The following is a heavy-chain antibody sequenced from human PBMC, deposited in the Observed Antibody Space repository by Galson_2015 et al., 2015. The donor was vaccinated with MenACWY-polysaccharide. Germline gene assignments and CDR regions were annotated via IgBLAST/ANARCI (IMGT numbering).Heavy chain of an antibody. CDR2: IYHSGST. Sequence: LRLSCAGSGFSLGAWYMSWIRQAPGKGLEWIGSIYHSGSTYYNPSLKSRVTISVDTSKNQFSLKLSSVTAADTAVYYCARVEKYSGSYYILHWGQGTLVTVSS. CDR1: GFSLGAWY. J-gene: IGHJ4*02. D-gene: IGHD1-26*01. V-gene: IGHV4-38-2*01. CDR3: ARVEKYSGSYYILH.